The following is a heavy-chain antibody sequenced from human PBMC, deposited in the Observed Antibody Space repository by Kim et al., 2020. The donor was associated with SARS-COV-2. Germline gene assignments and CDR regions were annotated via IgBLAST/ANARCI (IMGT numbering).Heavy chain of an antibody. CDR3: ARDPRWDSYYDFWSGYTQVGHNDMDV. D-gene: IGHD3-3*01. J-gene: IGHJ6*02. CDR1: GYTFTSYA. Sequence: ASVKVSCKASGYTFTSYAMHWVRQAPGQRLEWMGWINAGNGNTKYSQKFQGRVTITRDTSASTAYMELSSLRSEDTAVYYCARDPRWDSYYDFWSGYTQVGHNDMDVWGQGTTVTVSS. CDR2: INAGNGNT. V-gene: IGHV1-3*01.